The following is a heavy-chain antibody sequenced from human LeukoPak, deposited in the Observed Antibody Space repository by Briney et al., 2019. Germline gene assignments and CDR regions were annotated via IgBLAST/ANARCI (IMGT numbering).Heavy chain of an antibody. V-gene: IGHV4-4*07. CDR1: GGSISSYY. D-gene: IGHD6-13*01. Sequence: SETLSLTCTVSGGSISSYYWSWIRQPAGKGLEWIGRIYTSGSTNYNPSLKSRVTMSVDTSKNQFSLKLSSVTAADTAVYYRARGGYSSSWYQFDYWGQGTLVTVSS. CDR2: IYTSGST. J-gene: IGHJ4*02. CDR3: ARGGYSSSWYQFDY.